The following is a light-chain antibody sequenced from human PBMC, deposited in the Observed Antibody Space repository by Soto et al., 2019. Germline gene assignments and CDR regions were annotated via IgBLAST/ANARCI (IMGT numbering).Light chain of an antibody. CDR3: TSYAVGINVV. CDR1: SSDVGYYNY. J-gene: IGLJ2*01. CDR2: EVN. Sequence: QSALTQPPSASGSPGQSATISCTGTSSDVGYYNYDSWYQQHPGKAPKLIIYEVNKRPSGVHDRFSGSKSGNTASLTVSGLQAEYEAEYYCTSYAVGINVVFGGGTKLTVL. V-gene: IGLV2-8*01.